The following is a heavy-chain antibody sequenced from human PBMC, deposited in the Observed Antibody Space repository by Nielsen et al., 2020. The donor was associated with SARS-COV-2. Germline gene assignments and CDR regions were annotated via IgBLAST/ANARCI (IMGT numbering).Heavy chain of an antibody. D-gene: IGHD3-3*01. J-gene: IGHJ4*02. CDR2: ISGSGGGT. Sequence: VRQAPGKGLEWVSAISGSGGGTYYADSVKGRFTISRDNSKNTLYLQMNSLRAEDTAVYYCAKTTRRNLEWLLGDFDYWGQGTLVTVSS. CDR3: AKTTRRNLEWLLGDFDY. V-gene: IGHV3-23*01.